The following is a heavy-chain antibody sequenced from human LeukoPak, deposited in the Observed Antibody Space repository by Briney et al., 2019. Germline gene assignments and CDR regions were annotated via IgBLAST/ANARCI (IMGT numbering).Heavy chain of an antibody. V-gene: IGHV4-59*01. CDR2: IYYSGST. Sequence: PSETLSLTCTVSGGSISSYYWSWIRQPPGKGLEWIGYIYYSGSTNYNPSLKSRVTISVDTSKNQFSLKLSSVTAADTAVYYCAGVGIYDFWSGPMEYYYMDVWGKGTTVTVSS. D-gene: IGHD3-3*01. CDR1: GGSISSYY. CDR3: AGVGIYDFWSGPMEYYYMDV. J-gene: IGHJ6*03.